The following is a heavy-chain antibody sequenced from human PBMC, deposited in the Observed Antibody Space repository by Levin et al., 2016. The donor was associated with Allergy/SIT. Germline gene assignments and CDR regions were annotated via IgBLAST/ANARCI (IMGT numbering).Heavy chain of an antibody. J-gene: IGHJ4*02. CDR3: ARGSLRATGPDY. Sequence: SETLSLTCTVSNGSISTYYWSWIRQPPGKGLEWIGYIYYSGSTDYSPSLKSRVTISVDTSKNQFSLRLSSVTTADTAFYYCARGSLRATGPDYWGQGTLVTVSS. CDR1: NGSISTYY. V-gene: IGHV4-59*01. CDR2: IYYSGST. D-gene: IGHD1-26*01.